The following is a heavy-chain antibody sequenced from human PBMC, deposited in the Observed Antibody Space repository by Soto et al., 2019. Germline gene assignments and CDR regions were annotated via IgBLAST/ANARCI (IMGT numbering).Heavy chain of an antibody. CDR1: GYSISSNHY. J-gene: IGHJ2*01. Sequence: LSLTCAVSGYSISSNHYWDWIRQPPGKGLEWIGSVFHSGSTYYNPSLKSRVTMSVDTSKNQLSLTLTSVTAADTAVYYCAREARTLDWYLDLWGRGTLVTVSS. CDR3: AREARTLDWYLDL. CDR2: VFHSGST. D-gene: IGHD6-6*01. V-gene: IGHV4-38-2*01.